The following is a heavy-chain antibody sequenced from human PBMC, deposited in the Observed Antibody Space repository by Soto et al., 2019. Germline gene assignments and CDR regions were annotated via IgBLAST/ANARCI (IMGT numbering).Heavy chain of an antibody. CDR2: TYYRSKWYD. V-gene: IGHV6-1*01. J-gene: IGHJ5*01. CDR1: GDSVSSKTVS. Sequence: SQTLSLTFYISGDSVSSKTVSLNWIRQSPSRGLEWLGRTYYRSKWYDDYAESVKSRITINPDTSKNQFSLHLNSVTLEDTAVYYCACCGFDHPVTGIDSWGQGTLVTVSS. D-gene: IGHD2-21*01. CDR3: ACCGFDHPVTGIDS.